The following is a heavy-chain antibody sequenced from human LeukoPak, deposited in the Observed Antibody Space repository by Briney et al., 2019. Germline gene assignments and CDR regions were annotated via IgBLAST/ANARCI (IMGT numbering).Heavy chain of an antibody. Sequence: PGGSLRLSCAASGFTFSSYAMSWVRQAPGKGLEWVSAISGSGGSTYYADSVKGRFTISRDNSKNTLYLQMNSLRAEDTAVYYCAKPYYGSGSYYYDAFDIWGKGTMVTVSS. CDR3: AKPYYGSGSYYYDAFDI. CDR2: ISGSGGST. CDR1: GFTFSSYA. J-gene: IGHJ3*02. D-gene: IGHD3-10*01. V-gene: IGHV3-23*01.